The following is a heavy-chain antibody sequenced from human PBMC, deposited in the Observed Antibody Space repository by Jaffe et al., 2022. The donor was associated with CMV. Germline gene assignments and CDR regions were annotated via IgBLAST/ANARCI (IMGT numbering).Heavy chain of an antibody. J-gene: IGHJ4*02. V-gene: IGHV3-15*01. CDR2: IRSKTDGGTI. CDR3: TTGISTSLGRAD. D-gene: IGHD7-27*01. CDR1: GFTLSNAW. Sequence: EVQLVESGGGLVEPGGSLRLSCAVSGFTLSNAWMSWVRQAPGKGLEWFGRIRSKTDGGTIDYAAPVKGRFIISRDDSKNTLYLQMNSLKTEDTAVYYCTTGISTSLGRADWGQGTLVTVSS.